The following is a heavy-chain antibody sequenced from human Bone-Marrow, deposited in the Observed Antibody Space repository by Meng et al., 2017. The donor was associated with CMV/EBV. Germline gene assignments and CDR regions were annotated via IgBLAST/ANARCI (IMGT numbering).Heavy chain of an antibody. V-gene: IGHV1-46*01. CDR1: GYTFTSYY. J-gene: IGHJ4*02. CDR3: ARELGGMHYYGSGSYYLY. D-gene: IGHD3-10*01. Sequence: ASVKVSCKASGYTFTSYYMHWVRQAPGQGLEWMGIINPSGGSTSYAQKFQGRVTMTRDTSTSTVYMELSSLRSEDTAVYYCARELGGMHYYGSGSYYLYWGQGTLVTVSS. CDR2: INPSGGST.